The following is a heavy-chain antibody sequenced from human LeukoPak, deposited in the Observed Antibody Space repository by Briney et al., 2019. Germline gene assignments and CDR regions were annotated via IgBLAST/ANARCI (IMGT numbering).Heavy chain of an antibody. D-gene: IGHD3-3*01. CDR1: GGSISSYS. J-gene: IGHJ4*02. CDR3: ARGRFFAGGAFYFDH. Sequence: SETLSLTCTVSGGSISSYSWSWIRQPPGKGLEWIGYIYYSGSTNYSPSLKNRVSILGDTSKNQFSLKLSSVTAADTAVYYCARGRFFAGGAFYFDHWGQGTLVTVSS. CDR2: IYYSGST. V-gene: IGHV4-59*01.